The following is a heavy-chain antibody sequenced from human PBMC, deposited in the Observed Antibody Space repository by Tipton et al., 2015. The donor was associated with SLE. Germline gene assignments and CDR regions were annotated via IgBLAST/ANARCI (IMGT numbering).Heavy chain of an antibody. CDR3: SRIAQSALAYYFYYVDV. V-gene: IGHV3-72*01. J-gene: IGHJ6*03. CDR1: GFTFSDHY. CDR2: IKNKADSYTT. Sequence: SLRLSCAASGFTFSDHYMDWVRQAPGKGLEWVGRIKNKADSYTTDYAASVKGRFTISRDDSKSSLYLQLNSLKTEDTAVYYCSRIAQSALAYYFYYVDVWGKGTTVTVSS. D-gene: IGHD6-13*01.